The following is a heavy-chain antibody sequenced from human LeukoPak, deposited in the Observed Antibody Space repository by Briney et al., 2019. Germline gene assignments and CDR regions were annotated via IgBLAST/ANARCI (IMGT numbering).Heavy chain of an antibody. CDR2: ISFDGNHK. D-gene: IGHD6-6*01. J-gene: IGHJ3*02. CDR3: ARRRSPGVQLDGFDI. Sequence: GGSLRLSCAASGFTFSSYAMHWVRQAPGKGLEWVAIISFDGNHKYFTDSVKGRFTISRDNAKNTLDLQMNSLRPEDTAVYYCARRRSPGVQLDGFDIWGQGTMVTVSS. V-gene: IGHV3-30*04. CDR1: GFTFSSYA.